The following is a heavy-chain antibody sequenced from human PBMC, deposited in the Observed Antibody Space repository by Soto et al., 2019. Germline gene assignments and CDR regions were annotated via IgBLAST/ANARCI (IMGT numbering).Heavy chain of an antibody. CDR3: ARGTLITMVRGVHPGGDDAFDI. V-gene: IGHV1-8*01. J-gene: IGHJ3*02. CDR2: MNPNSGNT. Sequence: ASVKVSCKASGYTFTSYDINWVRQATGQGLEWMGWMNPNSGNTGYAQKFQGRVTMTRNTSISTAYMELSSLRSEDTAVYYCARGTLITMVRGVHPGGDDAFDIWGQGTMVTVSS. D-gene: IGHD3-10*01. CDR1: GYTFTSYD.